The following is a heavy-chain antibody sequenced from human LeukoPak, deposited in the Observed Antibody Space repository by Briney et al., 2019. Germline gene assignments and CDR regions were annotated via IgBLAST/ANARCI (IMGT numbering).Heavy chain of an antibody. D-gene: IGHD3-10*01. V-gene: IGHV3-15*07. CDR3: TTDLSNYGYFDY. CDR1: GFTFSNAW. CDR2: IKSKTDGGTT. J-gene: IGHJ4*02. Sequence: GGSLRLSCAASGFTFSNAWMNWVRQAPGKGLEWVGHIKSKTDGGTTDYAAPVKGRFTISRDDSKTTLYLQMNSLKTEDTAVYYCTTDLSNYGYFDYWSQGTLVTVSS.